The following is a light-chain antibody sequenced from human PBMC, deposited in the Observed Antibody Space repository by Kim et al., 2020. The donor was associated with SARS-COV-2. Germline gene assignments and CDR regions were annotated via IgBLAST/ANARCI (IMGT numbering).Light chain of an antibody. J-gene: IGKJ1*01. CDR1: QGISSY. CDR2: AAS. CDR3: QQFLSYPRT. V-gene: IGKV1-9*01. Sequence: IQLTQSPSSLSASVGDRVTITCRASQGISSYLAWYQQKPGKAPTLLIFAASTLQSGVPSRFSGSGSGTDFTLTISSLQPEDFATYYCQQFLSYPRTFGQGTKVDIK.